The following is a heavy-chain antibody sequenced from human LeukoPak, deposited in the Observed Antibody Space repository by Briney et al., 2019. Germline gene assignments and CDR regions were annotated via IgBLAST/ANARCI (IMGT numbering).Heavy chain of an antibody. J-gene: IGHJ5*02. CDR3: ARVPLTCGGDCYPNNWFDP. Sequence: GGSLRLSCAASGFTFSKYNMNWVRQAPGKGLEWVSSISTSSIYIYYADSVKGRFTVSRDNAKNSLYLQMNSLRAEDTAVYYCARVPLTCGGDCYPNNWFDPWGQGTLVTVSS. CDR1: GFTFSKYN. D-gene: IGHD2-21*02. V-gene: IGHV3-21*04. CDR2: ISTSSIYI.